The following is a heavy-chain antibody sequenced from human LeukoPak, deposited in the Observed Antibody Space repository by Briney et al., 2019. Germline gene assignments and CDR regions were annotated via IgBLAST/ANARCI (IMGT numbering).Heavy chain of an antibody. V-gene: IGHV1-46*01. J-gene: IGHJ4*02. CDR2: INPTGDST. D-gene: IGHD4-17*01. Sequence: ASVKVSCKASGYTFTNYYIHWVRQAPGQGLEWMGIINPTGDSTSYAQKLQGRVTMTTDTSTSTAYMELRSLRSDDTAVYYCALGYGPSYWGQGTLVTVSS. CDR1: GYTFTNYY. CDR3: ALGYGPSY.